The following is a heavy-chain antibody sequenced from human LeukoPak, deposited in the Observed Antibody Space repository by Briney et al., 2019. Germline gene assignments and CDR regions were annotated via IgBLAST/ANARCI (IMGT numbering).Heavy chain of an antibody. CDR1: GFTFSSYE. Sequence: GGSLRLSCAAFGFTFSSYEMNWVRQAPGKGLEWVSYISSSGSTIYYADSVKGRFTISRDNSKNTLYLQMNSLRVEDTAVYYCAKDGIEELGDYWGQGTLVTVSS. CDR2: ISSSGSTI. CDR3: AKDGIEELGDY. D-gene: IGHD1-26*01. V-gene: IGHV3-48*03. J-gene: IGHJ4*02.